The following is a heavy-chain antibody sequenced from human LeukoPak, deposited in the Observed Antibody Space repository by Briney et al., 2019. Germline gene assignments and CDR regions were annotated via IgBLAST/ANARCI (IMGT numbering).Heavy chain of an antibody. CDR3: ATQGGSGYDWGPYYFDY. J-gene: IGHJ4*02. CDR2: IYYSGST. D-gene: IGHD5-12*01. CDR1: GGSISSGAYY. V-gene: IGHV4-31*03. Sequence: PSETLSLTCTVSGGSISSGAYYWSWIRQHPGKGLEWIGYIYYSGSTYYNPSLKSRVTISVDTSKYQFSLKLSSVTAADTAVYYCATQGGSGYDWGPYYFDYWGQGTLVTVSS.